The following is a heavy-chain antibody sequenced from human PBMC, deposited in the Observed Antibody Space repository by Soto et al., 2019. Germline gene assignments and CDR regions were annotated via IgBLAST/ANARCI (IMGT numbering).Heavy chain of an antibody. CDR3: ARMEWDFWSGYRTYFDP. D-gene: IGHD3-3*01. CDR1: GFSLSNARMG. Sequence: VSGPTLVNPTETLTLTCTVSGFSLSNARMGVSWIRQPPGKALEWLAHIFSNDEKSYSTSLKSRLTISKDTSKSQVVLTMTNMDPVDTATYYCARMEWDFWSGYRTYFDPWGQGTLVTVSS. V-gene: IGHV2-26*01. J-gene: IGHJ5*02. CDR2: IFSNDEK.